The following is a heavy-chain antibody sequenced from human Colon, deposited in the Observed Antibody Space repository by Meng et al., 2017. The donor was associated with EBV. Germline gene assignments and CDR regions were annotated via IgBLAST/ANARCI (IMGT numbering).Heavy chain of an antibody. CDR1: GFTFSTYW. CDR2: INENGGTT. V-gene: IGHV3-74*03. Sequence: EVQLVESGGALVQPGGSLRLSCAVSGFTFSTYWMHWVRQAPGKGLVWISRINENGGTTTYADSVRGRFTISRDNTKNKLYLEMNNLRDDDTAVYFCSRDLAGPFDDWGQGTLVTVSS. J-gene: IGHJ4*02. CDR3: SRDLAGPFDD.